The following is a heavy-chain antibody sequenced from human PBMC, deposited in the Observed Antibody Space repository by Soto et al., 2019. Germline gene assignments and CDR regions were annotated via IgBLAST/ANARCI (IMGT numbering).Heavy chain of an antibody. CDR3: ASLGADSSGWYRLDY. V-gene: IGHV1-69*02. CDR2: IIPILGIA. J-gene: IGHJ4*02. Sequence: SVKVSCKASGGTFSSYTISWVRQAPGQGLEWMGRIIPILGIANYAQKFQGRVTITADKSTSTAYMELSSLRSEDTAVYYCASLGADSSGWYRLDYWGQGTLVTVSS. D-gene: IGHD6-19*01. CDR1: GGTFSSYT.